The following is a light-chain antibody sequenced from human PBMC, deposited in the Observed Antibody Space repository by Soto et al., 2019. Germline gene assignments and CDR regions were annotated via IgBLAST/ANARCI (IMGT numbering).Light chain of an antibody. CDR3: SSYTSSSTLYV. Sequence: QSALTQPASVSGSPGQSITISCTGTSSDVGGYNYVSWYQQHPGKAPKLMISDVSNRPSGVSNRFSGSKSGNTASLTISGLQADDEADYYCSSYTSSSTLYVFGTGTKLTVL. J-gene: IGLJ1*01. V-gene: IGLV2-14*01. CDR1: SSDVGGYNY. CDR2: DVS.